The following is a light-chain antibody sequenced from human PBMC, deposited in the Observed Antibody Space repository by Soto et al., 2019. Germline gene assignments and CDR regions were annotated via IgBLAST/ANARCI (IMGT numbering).Light chain of an antibody. V-gene: IGKV1-5*03. CDR1: QSISDW. Sequence: DIPMTQSPSTLSASVGDRVTITCRASQSISDWLAWYQQKPGKAPKLLIYKASSLESGVPSRFSGSGSGTEFTLTISSLQPDDFATYYCQQYVSYSLTFGPGTKVDMK. CDR3: QQYVSYSLT. CDR2: KAS. J-gene: IGKJ3*01.